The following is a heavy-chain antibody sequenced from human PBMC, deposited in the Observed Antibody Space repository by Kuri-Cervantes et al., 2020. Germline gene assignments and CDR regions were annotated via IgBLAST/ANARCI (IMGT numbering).Heavy chain of an antibody. V-gene: IGHV3-7*01. D-gene: IGHD1-26*01. CDR1: GFTFSSYG. CDR2: IKQDGSEK. Sequence: GESLKISCAASGFTFSSYGLSWVRQAPGKGLEWVANIKQDGSEKYYVDSVKGRFTISRDNAKNSLYLQMNSLRAEDTAVYYCARGRVVGATLDYWGQGTLVTVSS. J-gene: IGHJ4*02. CDR3: ARGRVVGATLDY.